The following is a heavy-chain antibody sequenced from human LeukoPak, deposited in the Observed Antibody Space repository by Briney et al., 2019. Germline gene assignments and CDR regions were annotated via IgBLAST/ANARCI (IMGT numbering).Heavy chain of an antibody. CDR2: IKEDGSEK. CDR3: ARDRFGGMDV. CDR1: GFTFSSFW. Sequence: PGGSLRLSCAASGFTFSSFWMGWVRQAPGKGLEWVANIKEDGSEKYYVDSVKGRFTISRDKAKNSLYLQMNSLRVEDTAVYYCARDRFGGMDVWGKGTTVTVSS. V-gene: IGHV3-7*01. J-gene: IGHJ6*04. D-gene: IGHD4-23*01.